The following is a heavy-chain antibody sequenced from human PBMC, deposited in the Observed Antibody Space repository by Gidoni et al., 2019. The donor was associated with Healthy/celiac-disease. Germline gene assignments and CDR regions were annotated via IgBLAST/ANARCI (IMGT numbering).Heavy chain of an antibody. CDR1: GFTFSSYD. CDR2: IGTAGDT. Sequence: EVQLVESGGGLVQPGGSLRLSCAASGFTFSSYDMHWVRQATGKGLEWVSAIGTAGDTYYPGSVKGRFTFSRENAKNSLYLQMNSLRAGDTAVYYCARAGVAAAGVYWYFDLWGRGTLVTVSS. D-gene: IGHD6-13*01. CDR3: ARAGVAAAGVYWYFDL. J-gene: IGHJ2*01. V-gene: IGHV3-13*04.